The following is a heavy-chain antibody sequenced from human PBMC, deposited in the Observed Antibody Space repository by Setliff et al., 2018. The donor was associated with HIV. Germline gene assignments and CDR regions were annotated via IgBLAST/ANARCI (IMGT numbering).Heavy chain of an antibody. CDR2: ISGYNGNT. CDR3: ARVPNRGEFYYYYYYMDV. D-gene: IGHD3-16*01. J-gene: IGHJ6*03. CDR1: GYNLVSYD. V-gene: IGHV1-18*01. Sequence: ASVKVSCKASGYNLVSYDISWVRQAPGQGLEWMGWISGYNGNTNNAEEFRGRVTMTTDTSTSTVYMELRSLRSDDTAVYYCARVPNRGEFYYYYYYMDVWGKGTTVTVSS.